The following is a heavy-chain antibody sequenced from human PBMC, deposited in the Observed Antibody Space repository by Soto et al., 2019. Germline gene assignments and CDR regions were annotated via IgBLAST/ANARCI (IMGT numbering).Heavy chain of an antibody. V-gene: IGHV4-59*12. CDR2: VYYNGST. CDR3: ARTRGRGQWRDFYFDF. D-gene: IGHD6-19*01. Sequence: PSETLSLTCTVSGGPIAPFYWTWIRQSPGKGLESIGYVYYNGSTHYNPSLKRRVTISLDTSKSQFSLRLSSVTAADTAVYYCARTRGRGQWRDFYFDFWGQGSLVTVSS. J-gene: IGHJ4*02. CDR1: GGPIAPFY.